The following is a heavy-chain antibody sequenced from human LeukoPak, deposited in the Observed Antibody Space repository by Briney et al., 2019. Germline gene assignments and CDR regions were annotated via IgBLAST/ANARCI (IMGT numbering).Heavy chain of an antibody. J-gene: IGHJ6*03. D-gene: IGHD6-19*01. CDR1: GGTFSSYA. V-gene: IGHV1-69*13. CDR3: ARDDSLGSGENYYYYMDV. Sequence: GASVKVSCKASGGTFSSYAISWVRQAPGQRLEWMGGIIPIFGTANYAQKFQGRVTITADESTSTAYMELSSLRSEDTAVYYCARDDSLGSGENYYYYMDVWGKGTTVTISS. CDR2: IIPIFGTA.